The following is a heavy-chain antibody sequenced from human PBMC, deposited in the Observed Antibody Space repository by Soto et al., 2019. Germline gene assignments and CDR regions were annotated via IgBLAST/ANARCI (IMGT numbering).Heavy chain of an antibody. CDR3: ARVRGGYTFWSGYLGGYGMDV. CDR1: DGSISSSSCH. V-gene: IGHV4-39*01. CDR2: IYYSGST. D-gene: IGHD3-3*01. Sequence: SSETLSLTCIVSDGSISSSSCHWGWIRQPPGKGLEWIGSIYYSGSTFYNPSLKSRVTISVDTSKNQFSLKLSSVTAADTAVYYCARVRGGYTFWSGYLGGYGMDVWGRGTTVTVSS. J-gene: IGHJ6*02.